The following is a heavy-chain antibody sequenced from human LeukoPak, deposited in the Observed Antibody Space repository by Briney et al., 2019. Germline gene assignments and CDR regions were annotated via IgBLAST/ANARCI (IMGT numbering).Heavy chain of an antibody. CDR2: INPSGGST. D-gene: IGHD3-16*02. V-gene: IGHV1-46*01. J-gene: IGHJ5*02. CDR3: AREVGGGVIVPSNWFDP. CDR1: GYTFTSYY. Sequence: ASVKVSCKASGYTFTSYYMHWVRQAPGQGLEWMGIINPSGGSTSYAQKFQGRVTMTRDMSTSTVYMELSSLRSEDTAVYYCAREVGGGVIVPSNWFDPWGQGTLVTVSS.